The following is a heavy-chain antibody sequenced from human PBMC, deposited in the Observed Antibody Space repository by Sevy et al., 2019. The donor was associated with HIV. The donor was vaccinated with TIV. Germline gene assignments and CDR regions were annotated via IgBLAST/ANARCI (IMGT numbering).Heavy chain of an antibody. J-gene: IGHJ4*02. CDR2: IYYNGHI. CDR3: AGENAWGRGYS. Sequence: SETLSLTCTVSGGSITSLYWNWIRQPPGKGLEWIANIYYNGHINYNPSLKSQVTLSLDTSKNQFSLRLGSVTAADTAMYYCAGENAWGRGYSWGQGTLVTVSS. D-gene: IGHD1-26*01. CDR1: GGSITSLY. V-gene: IGHV4-59*08.